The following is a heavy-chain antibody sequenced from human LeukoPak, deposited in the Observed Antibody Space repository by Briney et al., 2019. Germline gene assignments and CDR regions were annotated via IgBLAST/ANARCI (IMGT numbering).Heavy chain of an antibody. D-gene: IGHD4-11*01. J-gene: IGHJ5*02. CDR3: ARHPSYGNYVGNWFDP. Sequence: SETLSLTCTVSGDSISSSSYYWGWIRQPPGKGLEWIGSIYYSGSTYYNPSLKSRVTISVDTSKNQFSLKLSSVTAADTAVYYCARHPSYGNYVGNWFDPWGQGTLVTVSS. CDR2: IYYSGST. CDR1: GDSISSSSYY. V-gene: IGHV4-39*01.